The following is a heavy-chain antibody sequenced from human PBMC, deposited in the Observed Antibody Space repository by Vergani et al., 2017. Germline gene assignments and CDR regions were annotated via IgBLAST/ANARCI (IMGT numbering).Heavy chain of an antibody. CDR1: GFTFSSYS. D-gene: IGHD2-8*01. CDR2: IGSSGPYI. Sequence: EVQLVESGGGLVKPGGSLRLSCAASGFTFSSYSMSWVRQAPGKGLEWVAFIGSSGPYINYADSVKGRFIISRDNTNNSLFLQLRSLRAEDAAVYYCARDCTSGGCPDNYGIDVWGQGATVTVSS. V-gene: IGHV3-21*06. J-gene: IGHJ6*02. CDR3: ARDCTSGGCPDNYGIDV.